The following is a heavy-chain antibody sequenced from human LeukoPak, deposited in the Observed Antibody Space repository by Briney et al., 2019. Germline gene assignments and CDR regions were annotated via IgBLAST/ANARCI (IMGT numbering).Heavy chain of an antibody. D-gene: IGHD3-10*01. CDR3: ATRYGSGSFLRPWGY. V-gene: IGHV1-69*05. CDR2: IIPIFGTA. CDR1: GGTFSSYA. J-gene: IGHJ4*02. Sequence: SVKVSCKASGGTFSSYAISWVRQAPGQGLEWMGGIIPIFGTANYAQKFQGRVTITTDESTSTAYMELSSLRSEDTAVYYCATRYGSGSFLRPWGYWGQGTLVTVSS.